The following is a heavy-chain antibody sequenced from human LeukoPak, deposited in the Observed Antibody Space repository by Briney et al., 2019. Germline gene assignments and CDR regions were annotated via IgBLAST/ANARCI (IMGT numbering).Heavy chain of an antibody. D-gene: IGHD1-14*01. CDR2: IYYWSKWSY. CDR3: ARGFLKTGFDY. J-gene: IGHJ4*02. V-gene: IGHV6-1*01. Sequence: SQTLSLTCAISGDSVSSTSGAWNWIRQSPSGGLEWQGRIYYWSKWSYDYAVSLKSRITINPDTSKNQFSLQLNSVTPEDTAVYYCARGFLKTGFDYWGQGTLVTVSS. CDR1: GDSVSSTSGA.